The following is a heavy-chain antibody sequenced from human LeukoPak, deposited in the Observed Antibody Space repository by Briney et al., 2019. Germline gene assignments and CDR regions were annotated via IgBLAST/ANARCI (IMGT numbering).Heavy chain of an antibody. D-gene: IGHD6-19*01. V-gene: IGHV1-69*04. Sequence: ASVKVSCKASGGTFSSYAISWVRQAPGQGLEWMGRIIPILGIANYAQKFQGRVTITADKSTSTAYMELSSLRSEDTAVYYCARGDLSVGIVVAGSESQTFDYWGQGTLVTVSS. CDR1: GGTFSSYA. CDR3: ARGDLSVGIVVAGSESQTFDY. J-gene: IGHJ4*02. CDR2: IIPILGIA.